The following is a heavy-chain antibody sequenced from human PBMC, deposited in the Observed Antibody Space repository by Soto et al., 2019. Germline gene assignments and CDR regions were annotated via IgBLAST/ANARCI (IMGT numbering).Heavy chain of an antibody. V-gene: IGHV4-59*01. Sequence: PSQTLSLTCTISGDYSSSYYWSWIRQPPGKGLEWIGYISYSGNTNYNPSLKSRVTMSIDTSKNQFSLKVTSVTAADTAVYYCPCLTGYRGSQIAYWGHGIQVTGSS. D-gene: IGHD5-12*01. CDR1: GDYSSSYY. CDR3: PCLTGYRGSQIAY. J-gene: IGHJ4*01. CDR2: ISYSGNT.